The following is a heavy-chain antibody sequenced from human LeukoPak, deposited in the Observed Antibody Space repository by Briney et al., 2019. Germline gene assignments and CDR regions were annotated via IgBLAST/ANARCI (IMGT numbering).Heavy chain of an antibody. CDR3: AKRRSRNTGPFES. CDR1: GFTISSDA. J-gene: IGHJ4*02. Sequence: TGGSLRLSCVASGFTISSDAMTWVRQAPGKGLEWLSASSGDNTYYREPVRGRVTNSRDASKNVLYLKMNRLRAEDTAMYYCAKRRSRNTGPFESWGQGTLVTVSP. D-gene: IGHD5-18*01. V-gene: IGHV3-23*01. CDR2: SSGDNT.